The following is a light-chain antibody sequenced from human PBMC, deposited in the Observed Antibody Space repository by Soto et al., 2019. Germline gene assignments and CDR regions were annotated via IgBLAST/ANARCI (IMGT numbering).Light chain of an antibody. Sequence: DIQMTQSPSTLSASVGDRVTITCRASQSVDTALAWYQQKPGKAPKLLIYRAYNLESGVPSRFSGSGSGTEFTLAINSLHPDDFATYYCQQYGRFLTFGQGTKVELK. V-gene: IGKV1-5*03. CDR3: QQYGRFLT. J-gene: IGKJ2*01. CDR2: RAY. CDR1: QSVDTA.